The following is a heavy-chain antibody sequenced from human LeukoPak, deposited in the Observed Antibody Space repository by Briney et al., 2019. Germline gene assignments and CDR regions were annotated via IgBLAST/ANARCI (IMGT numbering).Heavy chain of an antibody. CDR2: MNPNSGNT. V-gene: IGHV1-8*02. CDR3: AREKVDYVWGRRIGSVWFDP. CDR1: GYTFTSYG. Sequence: ASVKVSCKASGYTFTSYGISWVRQAPGQGLEWMGWMNPNSGNTGYAQKFQGRVTMTRNTSMSTAYMELSSLRSEDTAVYYCAREKVDYVWGRRIGSVWFDPWGQGTLVTVSS. D-gene: IGHD3-16*01. J-gene: IGHJ5*02.